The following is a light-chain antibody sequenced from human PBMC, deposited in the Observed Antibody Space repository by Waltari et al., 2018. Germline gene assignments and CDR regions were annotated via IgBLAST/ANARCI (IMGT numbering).Light chain of an antibody. V-gene: IGKV3-15*01. J-gene: IGKJ1*01. CDR1: ESVSTK. CDR3: QQYSNWPPT. Sequence: ETVMTQSPATLSVSPGEGATLSSTASESVSTKLAWYQWKSGQAPRLLIYGASTRATGIPARFSGTGSGTEFTLTVSSLQSEDFALYYCQQYSNWPPTFGQGTKVDIK. CDR2: GAS.